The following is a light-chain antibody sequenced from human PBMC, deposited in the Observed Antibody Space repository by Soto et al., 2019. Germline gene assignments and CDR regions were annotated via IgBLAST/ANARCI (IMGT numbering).Light chain of an antibody. CDR2: RAS. CDR1: QSVTSN. V-gene: IGKV3-15*01. CDR3: QQYNNWPPIT. Sequence: EIVMTQSPATLSVSPGERVTLHCRASQSVTSNLAWYQHKPGQSPRLLIYRASARATGVPDRFSGSGSGTEFTLTISSLQSEDFAVYYCQQYNNWPPITLGQGTRLEIK. J-gene: IGKJ5*01.